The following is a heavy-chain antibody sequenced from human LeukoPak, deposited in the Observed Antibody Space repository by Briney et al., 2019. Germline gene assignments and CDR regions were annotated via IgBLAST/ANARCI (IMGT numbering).Heavy chain of an antibody. CDR3: ARKGATMIPWYFDL. Sequence: SETLSLTCTVSGVSISSYSWSWLRQPAGKGLEWIGRIYTSGSTNYNPSLKSRVTISVDKSKNQFTLKLSSVTAADTAVYYCARKGATMIPWYFDLWGRGTLVTVSS. J-gene: IGHJ2*01. CDR1: GVSISSYS. V-gene: IGHV4-4*07. CDR2: IYTSGST. D-gene: IGHD3-22*01.